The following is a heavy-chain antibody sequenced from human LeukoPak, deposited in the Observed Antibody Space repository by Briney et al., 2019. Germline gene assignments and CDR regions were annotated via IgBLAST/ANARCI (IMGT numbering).Heavy chain of an antibody. Sequence: GGSLRLSCAASGITFDDFGMSWVRQAPGKGLEWVSGINWNGGTTAYADSVKGRFTISRDNAKNSLYLQMNSLRAEDTALYYCARENGCGGDCYYVDYWGQGTLVTVSS. CDR2: INWNGGTT. CDR1: GITFDDFG. D-gene: IGHD2-21*01. CDR3: ARENGCGGDCYYVDY. J-gene: IGHJ4*02. V-gene: IGHV3-20*04.